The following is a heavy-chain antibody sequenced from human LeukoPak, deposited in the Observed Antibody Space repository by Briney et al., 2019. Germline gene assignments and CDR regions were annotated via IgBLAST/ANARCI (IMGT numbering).Heavy chain of an antibody. J-gene: IGHJ3*02. Sequence: ASVKVSCKASGYTFTGYYMHWVRQAPGQGLEWMGWINPNSGGTNYAQKFQGRVTMTRDTSISTAYMELSRLRSDDTAVYYCAREWQWWNEAIAFDIWGQGTMVTVSS. CDR3: AREWQWWNEAIAFDI. D-gene: IGHD1-1*01. CDR2: INPNSGGT. V-gene: IGHV1-2*02. CDR1: GYTFTGYY.